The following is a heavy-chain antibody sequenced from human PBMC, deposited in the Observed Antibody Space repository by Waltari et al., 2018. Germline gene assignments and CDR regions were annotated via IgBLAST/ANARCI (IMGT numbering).Heavy chain of an antibody. Sequence: EVQLVESGGGLVKPGGSLKLSCAASGFTFSRFAMHWFRQGPGKGRECVSSMCMRNIFAYYAVAVVGCFAIARDGAENSVFLQMSSLRAEDTAMYYCVRFLTPYYYDLRESEYWGQGTLVSVSS. D-gene: IGHD3-22*01. J-gene: IGHJ4*02. CDR3: VRFLTPYYYDLRESEY. V-gene: IGHV3-21*01. CDR1: GFTFSRFA. CDR2: MCMRNIFA.